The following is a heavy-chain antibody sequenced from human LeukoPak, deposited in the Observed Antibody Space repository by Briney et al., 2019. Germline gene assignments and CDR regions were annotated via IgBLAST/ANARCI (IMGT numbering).Heavy chain of an antibody. V-gene: IGHV4-39*07. J-gene: IGHJ5*02. Sequence: PSETLSLTCTVSGGSISSSSYYWGWIRQPPGKGPEWIGSIYYSGSTYYNPSLKSRVTISVDTSKNQFSLKLSSVTAADTAVYYCASATYYYGSGSQNWFDPWGQGTLVTVSS. D-gene: IGHD3-10*01. CDR2: IYYSGST. CDR3: ASATYYYGSGSQNWFDP. CDR1: GGSISSSSYY.